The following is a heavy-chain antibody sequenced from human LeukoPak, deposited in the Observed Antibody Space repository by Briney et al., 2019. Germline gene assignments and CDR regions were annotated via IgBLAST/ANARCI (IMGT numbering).Heavy chain of an antibody. J-gene: IGHJ4*02. Sequence: GATLRLSCAASGFTVSTYSTNWVRQGPGKGLEWVSYISSSSITIYYAHCVKGRFTISRDNAKNSLYLQMNSLRDVDTAVYYCARESVTFDYWGQGTLVTVSS. CDR3: ARESVTFDY. CDR2: ISSSSITI. D-gene: IGHD4-17*01. CDR1: GFTVSTYS. V-gene: IGHV3-48*02.